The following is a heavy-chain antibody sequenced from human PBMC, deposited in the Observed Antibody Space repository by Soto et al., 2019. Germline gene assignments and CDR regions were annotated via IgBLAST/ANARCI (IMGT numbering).Heavy chain of an antibody. D-gene: IGHD3-10*01. CDR1: GYTLTELS. CDR2: FDPEDGET. J-gene: IGHJ4*02. V-gene: IGHV1-24*01. CDR3: ATDRLGFGDPPFFDY. Sequence: ASVKVSCKVSGYTLTELSMHWVRQAPGKGLEWMGGFDPEDGETIYAQKFQGRVTMTEDTSTDTAYMELSSLRSEDTAVYYCATDRLGFGDPPFFDYWGQGTLVTVPS.